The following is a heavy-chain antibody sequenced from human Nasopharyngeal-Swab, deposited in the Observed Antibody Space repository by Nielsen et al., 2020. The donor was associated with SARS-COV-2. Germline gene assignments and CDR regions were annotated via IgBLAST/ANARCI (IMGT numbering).Heavy chain of an antibody. CDR3: AKVAVVTAIPWYFDL. J-gene: IGHJ2*01. V-gene: IGHV3-30*18. Sequence: GSLRLSCAASGFTFSSYGMHWVRQAPGKGLEWVAVISYDGSNKYYADSVKGRFTISRDNSKNTLYLQMNSLRAEDTAVYYCAKVAVVTAIPWYFDLWGRGTLVTVSS. D-gene: IGHD2-21*02. CDR2: ISYDGSNK. CDR1: GFTFSSYG.